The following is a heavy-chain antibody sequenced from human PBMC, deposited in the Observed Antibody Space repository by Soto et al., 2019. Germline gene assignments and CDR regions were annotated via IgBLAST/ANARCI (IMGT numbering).Heavy chain of an antibody. CDR3: ANQRSGVVY. CDR2: INPNNGGT. D-gene: IGHD2-2*01. Sequence: QVHLVQSGAEVKKPGASVKVSCKASGYSFTANSMHWVRQAPGQGLEWMGWINPNNGGTNYARKFQGWVTMTRDTSISTAYMDLTRLKSDDTAVYYCANQRSGVVYWGQGTLVTVSS. J-gene: IGHJ4*02. CDR1: GYSFTANS. V-gene: IGHV1-2*04.